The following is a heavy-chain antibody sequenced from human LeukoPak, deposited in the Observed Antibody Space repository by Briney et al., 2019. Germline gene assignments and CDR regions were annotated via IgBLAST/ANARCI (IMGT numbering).Heavy chain of an antibody. V-gene: IGHV1-3*01. CDR1: GYTFTSYA. Sequence: ASVKVSCKASGYTFTSYAMHWVRQAPGQRLEWMGWINAGNGNTKYSQKFQGRVTITRDTSASTAYMELSSLRSEDTAVYYCARGYDILTGYYSFDYWGQGTLVTASS. CDR3: ARGYDILTGYYSFDY. CDR2: INAGNGNT. D-gene: IGHD3-9*01. J-gene: IGHJ4*02.